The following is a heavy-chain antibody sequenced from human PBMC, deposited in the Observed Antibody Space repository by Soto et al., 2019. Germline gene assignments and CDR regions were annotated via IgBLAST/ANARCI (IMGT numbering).Heavy chain of an antibody. CDR1: GSSISSSSYY. CDR2: IYYSGST. V-gene: IGHV4-39*01. CDR3: AKVHFLEWLFSGGGAFDI. J-gene: IGHJ3*02. D-gene: IGHD3-3*01. Sequence: QLQLQESGPGLVKPSETLSLTCTVSGSSISSSSYYWGWIRQPPGKGLEWIGSIYYSGSTYYNPSLKSLVTISVDRSKNQFSLKLSSVTAADTAVYYCAKVHFLEWLFSGGGAFDIWGQGTMVTVSS.